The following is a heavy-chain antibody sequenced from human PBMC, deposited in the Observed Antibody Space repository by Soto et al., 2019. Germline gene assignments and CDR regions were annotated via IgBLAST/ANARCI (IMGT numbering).Heavy chain of an antibody. Sequence: QVHLVQSGAEVEKPGASVKVSCKASGYTFTDYGISWVRQAPGQGLQWMGWITAFNGNTKYAQQFQGRVTMTTDTSTSTAYMELRSLESDDTAMYYCVRICQSDFWSGHYYFFDYWGQGTLVTVSS. CDR3: VRICQSDFWSGHYYFFDY. V-gene: IGHV1-18*01. CDR1: GYTFTDYG. J-gene: IGHJ4*02. D-gene: IGHD3-3*01. CDR2: ITAFNGNT.